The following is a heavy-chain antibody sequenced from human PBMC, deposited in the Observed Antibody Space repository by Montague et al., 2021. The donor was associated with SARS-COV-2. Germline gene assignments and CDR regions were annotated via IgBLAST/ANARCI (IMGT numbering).Heavy chain of an antibody. J-gene: IGHJ3*02. CDR2: IYRSGYT. CDR1: HGSISSSLSY. D-gene: IGHD5-12*01. CDR3: ARRGYTDSRLDDAFDI. V-gene: IGHV4-39*01. Sequence: SETLSLTCTVSHGSISSSLSYWGWIRQPPGKGLEWIGSIYRSGYTFYSPSPKSRITMSVDTSKNQFSLNLASVTATDTAVYYCARRGYTDSRLDDAFDIWGQGTMVTVSS.